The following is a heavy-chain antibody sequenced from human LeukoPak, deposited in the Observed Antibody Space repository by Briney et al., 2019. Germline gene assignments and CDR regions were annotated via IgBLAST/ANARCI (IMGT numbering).Heavy chain of an antibody. CDR1: GGYISSGSYY. J-gene: IGHJ4*02. D-gene: IGHD3-16*02. Sequence: PSQTLSLTCTVSGGYISSGSYYWGWIRQPPGKGLEWIGSIYYSGSTYYNPSLKSRVTISVDTSKNQFSLKLSSVTAADTAVYYCARSSRLSFRYDYVWGSYRIDYWGQGTLVTVSS. V-gene: IGHV4-39*07. CDR2: IYYSGST. CDR3: ARSSRLSFRYDYVWGSYRIDY.